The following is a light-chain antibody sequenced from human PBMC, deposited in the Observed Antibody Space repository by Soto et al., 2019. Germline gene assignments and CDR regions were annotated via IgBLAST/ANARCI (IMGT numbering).Light chain of an antibody. Sequence: QSVLTQPPSVSGAPGQRITLSCIGSSSNIGADYDVHWYQQLPGTAPKLLIYGNIKRPSGVPDRFSASKSGASAALAITGLQAQDEALYSCQSYDNNLGLVFGTGTKLTAL. V-gene: IGLV1-40*01. J-gene: IGLJ1*01. CDR1: SSNIGADYD. CDR3: QSYDNNLGLV. CDR2: GNI.